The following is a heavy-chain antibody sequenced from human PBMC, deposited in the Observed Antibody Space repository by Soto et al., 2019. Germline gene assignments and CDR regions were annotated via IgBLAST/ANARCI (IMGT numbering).Heavy chain of an antibody. CDR1: GFTFSNAW. D-gene: IGHD3-10*01. CDR3: TTGLYGSGSSGGMDV. V-gene: IGHV3-15*01. Sequence: GGSLRLSCAASGFTFSNAWMSWVRQAPGKGLEWVGCIKRKTDGGTTDYAAPVKGRFTISRDDSKNTLYLQMNSLKTEDTAVYYCTTGLYGSGSSGGMDVWGQGTTVTVSS. CDR2: IKRKTDGGTT. J-gene: IGHJ6*02.